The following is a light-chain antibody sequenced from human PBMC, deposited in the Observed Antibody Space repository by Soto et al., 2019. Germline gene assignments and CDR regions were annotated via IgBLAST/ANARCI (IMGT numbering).Light chain of an antibody. CDR3: QQRSNWPIT. J-gene: IGKJ5*01. Sequence: EIVLTQSPATLSLSPGERATLSCRASQSVSSYLAWYQQKPGQAPRLLIYDASNRATGIPARFSGSGYGTDFTLTISSLEAEDIAVYYCQQRSNWPITFGQGTRLEIK. CDR1: QSVSSY. CDR2: DAS. V-gene: IGKV3-11*01.